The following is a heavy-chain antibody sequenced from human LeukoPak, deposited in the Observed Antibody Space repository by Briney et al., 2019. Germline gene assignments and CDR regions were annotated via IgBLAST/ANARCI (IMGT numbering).Heavy chain of an antibody. Sequence: GGSLRLSCTASGFTFGDYAMSWVRQAPGKGLEWVGFIRSKAYGGTTEYAASVKGRFTISRDDSKSIAYPQMNSLKTEDTAVYYCTRGAAAGTWRFDYWGQGTLVTVSS. V-gene: IGHV3-49*04. CDR1: GFTFGDYA. J-gene: IGHJ4*02. CDR2: IRSKAYGGTT. D-gene: IGHD6-13*01. CDR3: TRGAAAGTWRFDY.